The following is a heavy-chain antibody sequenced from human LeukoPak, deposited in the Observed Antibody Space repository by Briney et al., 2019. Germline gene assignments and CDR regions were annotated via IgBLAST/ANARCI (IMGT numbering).Heavy chain of an antibody. CDR2: IIPNLGIA. Sequence: GASVKVSCKAPGGTFSSFAISWVRQAPGQGLEWMGRIIPNLGIANYAQNFQGRITITADKSTSTAYMELSSLRSEDTAVYYCARDLYDSSGYYWDWFDPWGQGTLVTVSS. V-gene: IGHV1-69*04. D-gene: IGHD3-22*01. CDR3: ARDLYDSSGYYWDWFDP. J-gene: IGHJ5*02. CDR1: GGTFSSFA.